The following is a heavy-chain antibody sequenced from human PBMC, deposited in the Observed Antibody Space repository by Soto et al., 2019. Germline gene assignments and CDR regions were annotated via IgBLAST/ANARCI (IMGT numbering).Heavy chain of an antibody. CDR2: ISPDGGTT. V-gene: IGHV3-64D*06. Sequence: GGSLRLSCSASGFSFPAYSMHWVRQAPGKGLEHVAAISPDGGTTSYAASVKGRFTMSRDNSKNTVSLQMSSLRPDDTAVYYCVKAAKRRAHLFEPWGQGTLVTVSS. CDR1: GFSFPAYS. D-gene: IGHD2-15*01. J-gene: IGHJ5*02. CDR3: VKAAKRRAHLFEP.